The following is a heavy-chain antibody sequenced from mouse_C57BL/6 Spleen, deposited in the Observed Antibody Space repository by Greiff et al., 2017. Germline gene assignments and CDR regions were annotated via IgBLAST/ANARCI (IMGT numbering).Heavy chain of an antibody. J-gene: IGHJ4*01. CDR1: GYTFTSYW. Sequence: QVQLQQPGAELVMPGASVKLSCKASGYTFTSYWMHWVKQRPGQGLEWIGEIDPSDSYTNYNQKFKGKSTLTVDKSSSTAYMQLNSLTSEDSAVYYYERRDAMDYWGQGTSVTVST. CDR3: ERRDAMDY. V-gene: IGHV1-69*01. CDR2: IDPSDSYT.